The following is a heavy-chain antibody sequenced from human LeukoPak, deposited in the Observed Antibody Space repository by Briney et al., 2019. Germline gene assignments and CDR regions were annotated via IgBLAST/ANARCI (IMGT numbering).Heavy chain of an antibody. D-gene: IGHD3-10*01. CDR3: AREESRGLDY. J-gene: IGHJ4*02. CDR1: GFTFRNYE. V-gene: IGHV3-48*03. Sequence: GGSLRLSCAASGFTFRNYEMNWVRQAPGKGLEWVSYISSSGSTIFYAASVKGRFTISRDNARNSVYLQMNSLWADDTAIYYCAREESRGLDYWGQGTAVTVSP. CDR2: ISSSGSTI.